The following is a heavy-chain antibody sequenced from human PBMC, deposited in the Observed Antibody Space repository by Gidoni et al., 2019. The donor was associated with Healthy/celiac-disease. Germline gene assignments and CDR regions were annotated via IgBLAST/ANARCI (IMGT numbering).Heavy chain of an antibody. Sequence: EVQLLESGGVLVKPGGSLRLSCAASGFPFSSYAMSWVRQAPGKGLEWVSAISGSGGSTYYADSVKGRFTISRDNSKNTLYLQMNSLRAEDTAVYYCAKVLVPSVSAFDIWGQGTMVTVSS. D-gene: IGHD6-13*01. J-gene: IGHJ3*02. CDR1: GFPFSSYA. V-gene: IGHV3-23*01. CDR3: AKVLVPSVSAFDI. CDR2: ISGSGGST.